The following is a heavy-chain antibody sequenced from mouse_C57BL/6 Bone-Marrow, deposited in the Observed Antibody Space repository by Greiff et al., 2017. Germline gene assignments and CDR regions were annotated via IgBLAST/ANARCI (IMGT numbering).Heavy chain of an antibody. D-gene: IGHD2-3*01. Sequence: LQQSGGGLVQPGGSMKLSCVASGFNFSNYWMNWVRQSPEKGLELVAQIRLKSDDYATPYAESVKGRFTISRDDSKSSFYLQMNNVRAEDTGIYYCTADGWFAYWGQGTLVTVSA. CDR1: GFNFSNYW. J-gene: IGHJ3*01. V-gene: IGHV6-3*01. CDR3: TADGWFAY. CDR2: IRLKSDDYAT.